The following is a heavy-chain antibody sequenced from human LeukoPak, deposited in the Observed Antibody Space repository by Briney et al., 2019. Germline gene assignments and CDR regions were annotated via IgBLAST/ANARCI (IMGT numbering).Heavy chain of an antibody. CDR2: IKQDGSEK. J-gene: IGHJ6*03. CDR3: ARDPLSGRYYMDV. D-gene: IGHD3-10*01. Sequence: GGSLRLSCAASGFTFSSYWMSWVRQAPGKGLEWVANIKQDGSEKYYVDSVKGRFTISRDNAKNSLYLQMNSLRAEDTAVYYCARDPLSGRYYMDVWGKGTTVTISS. V-gene: IGHV3-7*01. CDR1: GFTFSSYW.